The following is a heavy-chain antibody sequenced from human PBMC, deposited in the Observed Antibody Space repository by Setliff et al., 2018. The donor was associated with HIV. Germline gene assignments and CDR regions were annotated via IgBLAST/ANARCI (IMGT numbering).Heavy chain of an antibody. CDR1: GYTLSELS. Sequence: ASVKVSCKVSGYTLSELSVHWVRQAPGKGLEWMGGFDPEDGERIYAQKFQDRVTMTEDTSSDTAYMEMSGLTSEDTAVYFCSTGWGLYDNRHTAAWYLQHWGQGTLVTVS. CDR3: STGWGLYDNRHTAAWYLQH. D-gene: IGHD3-22*01. V-gene: IGHV1-24*01. J-gene: IGHJ1*01. CDR2: FDPEDGER.